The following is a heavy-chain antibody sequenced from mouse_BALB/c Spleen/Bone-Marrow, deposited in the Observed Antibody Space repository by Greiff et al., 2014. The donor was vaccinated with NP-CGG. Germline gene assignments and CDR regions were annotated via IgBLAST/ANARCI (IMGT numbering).Heavy chain of an antibody. CDR1: GYTFTSYY. CDR3: ASYDGSYFDV. D-gene: IGHD2-3*01. J-gene: IGHJ1*01. Sequence: VKVMESGPELVKPGASVRISCKASGYTFTSYYIHWVKQRPGQGLEWIGWIYPGNVNTKYNEKFKGKATLTADKSSSTAYMQLSSLTSEDSAVYFCASYDGSYFDVWGAGTTVTVSS. V-gene: IGHV1S56*01. CDR2: IYPGNVNT.